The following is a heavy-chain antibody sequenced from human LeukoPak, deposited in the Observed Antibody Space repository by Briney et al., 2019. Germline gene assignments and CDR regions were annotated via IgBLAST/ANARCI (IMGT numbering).Heavy chain of an antibody. V-gene: IGHV3-33*01. CDR2: IWYDGSNK. J-gene: IGHJ6*02. CDR1: GFTFSNYG. CDR3: VRDGAVCSSTGCYENYYYYGMDV. D-gene: IGHD2-2*01. Sequence: PGGSLRLSCAASGFTFSNYGIHWVRQAPGKGLEWVALIWYDGSNKFYADSVKGRFTISRDNSKNTLYLQMNSLRVEDTAVYYCVRDGAVCSSTGCYENYYYYGMDVWGQGTTVTVSS.